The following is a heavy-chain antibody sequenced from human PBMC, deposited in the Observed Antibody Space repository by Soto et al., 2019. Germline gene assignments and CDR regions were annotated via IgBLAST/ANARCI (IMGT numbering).Heavy chain of an antibody. Sequence: EVQLVESGGGLVQPGGSLRLSCAVSGFTFSDHYMDWVRQAPGQGLEWVARSRNKVKSYSTEYAASVKGRFTVSRDDSKSLLYLQMNSLTTEDTAVYYCARRNDFWSGGDMDVWGQGTTVTVSS. J-gene: IGHJ6*02. CDR2: SRNKVKSYST. D-gene: IGHD3-3*01. CDR1: GFTFSDHY. V-gene: IGHV3-72*01. CDR3: ARRNDFWSGGDMDV.